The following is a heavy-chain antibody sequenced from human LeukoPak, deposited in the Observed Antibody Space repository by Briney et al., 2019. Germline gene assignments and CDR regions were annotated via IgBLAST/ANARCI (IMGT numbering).Heavy chain of an antibody. CDR3: ARDHYDSSGYDY. CDR1: GYTFTSYD. J-gene: IGHJ4*02. CDR2: MTPNSGNT. Sequence: ASVKVSCKASGYTFTSYDINWVRQATGQGLEWMGWMTPNSGNTGSAQKFQGRGTITRNTSICTDYMELSSLRSEDTAVYYCARDHYDSSGYDYWGQGTLVTVSS. V-gene: IGHV1-8*03. D-gene: IGHD3-22*01.